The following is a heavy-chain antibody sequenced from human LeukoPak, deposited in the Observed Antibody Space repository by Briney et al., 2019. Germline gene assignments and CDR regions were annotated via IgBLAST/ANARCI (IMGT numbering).Heavy chain of an antibody. CDR2: ISGSGGST. CDR1: GFTFSSYA. Sequence: PGGSLRLSCAASGFTFSSYAMTWVRRAPGKGLEWVSVISGSGGSTYYADSVKGRFTISRDNSKNTLYLQMNSLRAEDTAVYYCAKAEGYDILTGLDYWGQGTLVTVSS. CDR3: AKAEGYDILTGLDY. J-gene: IGHJ4*02. D-gene: IGHD3-9*01. V-gene: IGHV3-23*01.